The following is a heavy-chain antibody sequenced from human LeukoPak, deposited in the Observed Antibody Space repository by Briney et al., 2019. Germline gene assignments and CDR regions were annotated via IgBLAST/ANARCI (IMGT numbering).Heavy chain of an antibody. CDR3: AKDRRQGFFDY. J-gene: IGHJ4*02. V-gene: IGHV3-23*01. CDR1: GFTFPDYP. CDR2: ISGKGGST. Sequence: GGSLRLSCAASGFTFPDYPMNWVRQAPGKGLEWVSGISGKGGSTYHADSVKGRFTISRDNTKNTLYLQMHSLRAEDTAVYYCAKDRRQGFFDYWGQGTLVTVSS.